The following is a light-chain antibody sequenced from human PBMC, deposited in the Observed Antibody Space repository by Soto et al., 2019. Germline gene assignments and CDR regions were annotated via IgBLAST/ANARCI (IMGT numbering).Light chain of an antibody. CDR1: SGHSSYA. CDR3: QTWGTGFWV. CDR2: LYSDGSH. J-gene: IGLJ3*02. Sequence: QLVLTQSPSASASLGASVKLTCTLSSGHSSYAIAWHQQQPEKGPRYLMKLYSDGSHSKGDGIPDRFSGSSSGAERYLTISSLQSEDEADYYCQTWGTGFWVIGGGTKLTVL. V-gene: IGLV4-69*01.